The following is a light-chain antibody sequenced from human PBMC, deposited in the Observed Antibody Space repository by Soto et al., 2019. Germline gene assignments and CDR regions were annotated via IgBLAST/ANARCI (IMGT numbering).Light chain of an antibody. Sequence: AIRMTQSPSSLSASTGDRVTITCRASQGISSYLAWYQQKPGKAPKLLIYAASTLQSGVPSRFSGSGSGTDSTLTISCLQSEDFATYYCQQYYSYPRTFRQGTKVEIK. CDR3: QQYYSYPRT. V-gene: IGKV1-8*01. J-gene: IGKJ1*01. CDR2: AAS. CDR1: QGISSY.